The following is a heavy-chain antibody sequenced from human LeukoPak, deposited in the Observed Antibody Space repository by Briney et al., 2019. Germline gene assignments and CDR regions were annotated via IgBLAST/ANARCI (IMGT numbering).Heavy chain of an antibody. CDR2: INPSGGST. V-gene: IGHV1-46*01. CDR1: GYTFTSYY. J-gene: IGHJ4*02. CDR3: ARSFGRRDYFDY. D-gene: IGHD3-10*01. Sequence: ASVKVSCKASGYTFTSYYMHWVRQAPGQGLEWMGIINPSGGSTSYAQKFQGRVTMTRDMSTSTAYMELSSLRSEDTAVYYCARSFGRRDYFDYWGQGTLVTVSS.